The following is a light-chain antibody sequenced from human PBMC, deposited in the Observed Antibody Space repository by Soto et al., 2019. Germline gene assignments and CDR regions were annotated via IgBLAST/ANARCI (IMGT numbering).Light chain of an antibody. V-gene: IGKV1-5*03. CDR3: QHYNSYSEA. CDR2: KAS. Sequence: DIQMTQSPSTLSGSVGDRVTITCRASQTISSWLAWYQQKPGKAPKRLIYKASTLKSGVPSRFSGSGSGTELTLTISSLQPYDFATYYGQHYNSYSEAFGQGTKVELK. J-gene: IGKJ1*01. CDR1: QTISSW.